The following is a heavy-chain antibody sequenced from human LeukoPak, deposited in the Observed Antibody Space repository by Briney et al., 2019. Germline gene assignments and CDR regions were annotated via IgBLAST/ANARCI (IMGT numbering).Heavy chain of an antibody. CDR2: ISSSSSTI. CDR1: GFTFSSYS. Sequence: GGSLRLSCAASGFTFSSYSMNWVRQAPGKGLEWVSYISSSSSTIYYADSVKGRFTISRDNAKNSLYLQMNSLRAEDTAVYYCARGSWELRFGAFDIWGQGTMVTVSS. J-gene: IGHJ3*02. V-gene: IGHV3-48*01. CDR3: ARGSWELRFGAFDI. D-gene: IGHD1-26*01.